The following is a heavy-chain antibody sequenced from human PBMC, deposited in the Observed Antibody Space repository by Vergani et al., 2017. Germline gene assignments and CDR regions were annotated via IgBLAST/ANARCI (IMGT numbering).Heavy chain of an antibody. CDR2: IYYSGST. V-gene: IGHV4-59*01. J-gene: IGHJ5*02. CDR1: GGSISSYY. CDR3: ARAPSYSSSWYPNWFDP. Sequence: QVQLQESGPGLVKPSETLSLTCTVSGGSISSYYWSWIRHPPGKGLEWIGYIYYSGSTNYNPTLKIRVTISVDTSKNQFSLKLSSVTAADTAVYYCARAPSYSSSWYPNWFDPWSQGTLVTVSS. D-gene: IGHD6-13*01.